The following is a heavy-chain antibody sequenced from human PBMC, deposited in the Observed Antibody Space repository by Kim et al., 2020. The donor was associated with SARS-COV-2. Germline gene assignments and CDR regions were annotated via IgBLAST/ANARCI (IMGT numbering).Heavy chain of an antibody. CDR3: AKMQGYFDY. Sequence: GDIAYYADSVKGRFTISRDNSKNTLYLQMNSLGAEDAAVYYCAKMQGYFDYWGQGTLVTVSS. J-gene: IGHJ4*02. V-gene: IGHV3-23*01. CDR2: GDIA.